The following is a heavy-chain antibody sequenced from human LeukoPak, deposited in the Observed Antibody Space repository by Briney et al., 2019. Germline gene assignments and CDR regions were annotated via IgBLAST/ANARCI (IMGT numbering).Heavy chain of an antibody. D-gene: IGHD3-16*01. CDR1: GITFSNVW. CDR3: ARGPAGDPFDH. V-gene: IGHV3-11*04. Sequence: PGGSLRLSCAASGITFSNVWMSWVRQAPGKGLEWVSFIGSSGSPIYYADSVKGRFTISRDNAKNSLYLQMSSLRVEDTAVYYCARGPAGDPFDHWGQGTLVTVSS. CDR2: IGSSGSPI. J-gene: IGHJ4*02.